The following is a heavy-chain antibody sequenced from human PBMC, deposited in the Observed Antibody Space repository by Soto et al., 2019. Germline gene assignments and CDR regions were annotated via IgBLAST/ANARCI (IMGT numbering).Heavy chain of an antibody. D-gene: IGHD5-18*01. V-gene: IGHV5-51*01. CDR1: GYSFTSYW. Sequence: GESLKISCKGSGYSFTSYWIGWVRQMPGKGLEWMGIIYPGDSDTRYSPSFQGQVTISADKSISTAYLQWSSLKASDTAMYYCARSPRGYSYGDRGWFDPWGQGTLVTVSS. CDR3: ARSPRGYSYGDRGWFDP. J-gene: IGHJ5*02. CDR2: IYPGDSDT.